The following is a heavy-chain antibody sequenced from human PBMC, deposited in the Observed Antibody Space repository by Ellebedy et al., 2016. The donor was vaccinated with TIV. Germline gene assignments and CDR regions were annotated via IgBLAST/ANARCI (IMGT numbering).Heavy chain of an antibody. V-gene: IGHV3-53*01. Sequence: GESLKISCAASGFTVSNTYMGWVRQAPGQGLDWVSVIYSGGSTYYADSVKGRFTISRDNSKNTLFLQVNSLRAEDTAVYYCGTPGGYVSGFGQWGQGTLVIVSS. J-gene: IGHJ4*02. CDR3: GTPGGYVSGFGQ. D-gene: IGHD2-15*01. CDR1: GFTVSNTY. CDR2: IYSGGST.